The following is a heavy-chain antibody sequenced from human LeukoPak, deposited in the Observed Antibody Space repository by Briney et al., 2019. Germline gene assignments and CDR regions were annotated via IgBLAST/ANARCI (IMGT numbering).Heavy chain of an antibody. CDR2: ISSSGSTI. Sequence: GGSLRLSCAASGFTFSSYEMNWVRQAPGKGLEWVSYISSSGSTIYYADSVKGRFIISRDNAKNSLYLQMNSLRAEDTAVYYCARGPTRDGYYFDYWGQGTLVTVSS. J-gene: IGHJ4*02. V-gene: IGHV3-48*03. CDR3: ARGPTRDGYYFDY. CDR1: GFTFSSYE. D-gene: IGHD5-24*01.